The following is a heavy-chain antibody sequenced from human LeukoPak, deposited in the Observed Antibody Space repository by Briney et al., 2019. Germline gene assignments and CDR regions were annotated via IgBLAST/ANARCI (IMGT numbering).Heavy chain of an antibody. Sequence: WGSLRLSCAASGFTFSSYAMHWVRQAPGKGLEYVSAISSNGGSTNYANSVKGRFTISRDNSKNTLYLQMGSLRAEDMAVYYCARKNVVVPAAYEYWGQGTLVTASS. CDR2: ISSNGGST. CDR1: GFTFSSYA. V-gene: IGHV3-64*01. J-gene: IGHJ4*02. CDR3: ARKNVVVPAAYEY. D-gene: IGHD2-2*01.